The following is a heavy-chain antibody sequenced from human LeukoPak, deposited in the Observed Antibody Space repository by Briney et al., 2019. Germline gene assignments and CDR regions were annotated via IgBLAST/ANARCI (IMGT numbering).Heavy chain of an antibody. CDR1: GGSISGGGYS. J-gene: IGHJ4*02. CDR2: IYHSGST. Sequence: SETLSLTCAVSGGSISGGGYSWSWIRQPPGKGLEWIGYIYHSGSTYYNPSLKSRATISVDRSKNQFSLKLSSVTAADTAVYYCARVGSSGYSYYFDYWGQGTLVTVSS. V-gene: IGHV4-30-2*01. D-gene: IGHD3-22*01. CDR3: ARVGSSGYSYYFDY.